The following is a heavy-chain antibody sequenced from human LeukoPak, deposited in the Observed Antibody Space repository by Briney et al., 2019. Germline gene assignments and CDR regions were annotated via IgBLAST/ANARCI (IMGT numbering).Heavy chain of an antibody. J-gene: IGHJ4*02. CDR2: IYYSGST. Sequence: PSEALSLTCTVSGGSISSSSYYWGWIRQPPGKGLECIGYIYYSGSTYYNPSLKSRVTISVDTSKNQFSLKLSSVTAADTAVYYCARGSYVGPTSGYFDYWGQGTLVTVSS. CDR3: ARGSYVGPTSGYFDY. D-gene: IGHD1-26*01. CDR1: GGSISSSSYY. V-gene: IGHV4-31*03.